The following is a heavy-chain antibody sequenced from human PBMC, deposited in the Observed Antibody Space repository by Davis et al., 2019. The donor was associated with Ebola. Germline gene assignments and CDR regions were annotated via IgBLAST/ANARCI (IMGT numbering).Heavy chain of an antibody. CDR2: INGGTGNT. CDR3: ARDTGGWSSYFDY. CDR1: GYTFTSYA. D-gene: IGHD6-19*01. V-gene: IGHV1-3*01. J-gene: IGHJ4*02. Sequence: ASVKVSCKASGYTFTSYAIHWVRQAPGQRLEWMGWINGGTGNTKYSQKYQGRVTLTWDTSASTAYMELSGLRSEDTAVYHCARDTGGWSSYFDYWGQGTLVTVSS.